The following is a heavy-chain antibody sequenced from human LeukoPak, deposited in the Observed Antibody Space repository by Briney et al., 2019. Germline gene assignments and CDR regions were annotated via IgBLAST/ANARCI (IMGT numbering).Heavy chain of an antibody. V-gene: IGHV4-61*02. D-gene: IGHD4/OR15-4a*01. J-gene: IGHJ4*02. CDR2: IYFSGST. Sequence: SETLSLTCTVSGPSISGSNYYWAWIRQPAGKELEWIGRIYFSGSTNYNPSLKSRFSLSVHTSRNQFSLKLNSVTAADTAVYYCARYDYGANFDLWGQGTLVIVSS. CDR3: ARYDYGANFDL. CDR1: GPSISGSNYY.